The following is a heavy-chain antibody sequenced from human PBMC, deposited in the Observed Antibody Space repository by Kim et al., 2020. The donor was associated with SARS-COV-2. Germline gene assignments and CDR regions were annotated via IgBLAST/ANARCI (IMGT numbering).Heavy chain of an antibody. D-gene: IGHD6-19*01. CDR1: GFSLRFLS. Sequence: ASVKVSCKVSGFSLRFLSIHWVRQAPGKGLEWMGGFHPGDADAVYAQKFQARVTMTEDTSTDTAYMDISNLTSEDTAVFYCLTSYRSPSFDAWSQGTTVTVSS. J-gene: IGHJ6*02. CDR2: FHPGDADA. CDR3: LTSYRSPSFDA. V-gene: IGHV1-24*01.